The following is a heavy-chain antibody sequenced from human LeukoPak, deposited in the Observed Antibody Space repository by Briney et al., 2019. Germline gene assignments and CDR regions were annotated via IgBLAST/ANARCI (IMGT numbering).Heavy chain of an antibody. CDR1: GFTFSSYS. J-gene: IGHJ5*02. V-gene: IGHV4-34*01. Sequence: PGGSLRLSCAASGFTFSSYSMNWVRQAPGKGLECIGEINHSGSTNYNPSLKSRVTISVDTSKNQFSLKLSSVTAADTAVYYCARDGVVPAALLRSGNNWFDPWGQGTLVTVSS. D-gene: IGHD2-2*01. CDR2: INHSGST. CDR3: ARDGVVPAALLRSGNNWFDP.